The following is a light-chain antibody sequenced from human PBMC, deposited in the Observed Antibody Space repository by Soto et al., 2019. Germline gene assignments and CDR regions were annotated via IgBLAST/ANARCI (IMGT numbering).Light chain of an antibody. J-gene: IGLJ1*01. CDR2: SNN. CDR3: AAWDDSLNGYV. V-gene: IGLV1-44*01. CDR1: SSNIGSNT. Sequence: QSVLTQPPSASGTPGQRVTISCSGSSSNIGSNTVNWYQQLPGTAPKLLIYSNNQRPSGVPDRFSGSKSGTSASLASSGLQSEDEADYHCAAWDDSLNGYVFGTGTKLTVL.